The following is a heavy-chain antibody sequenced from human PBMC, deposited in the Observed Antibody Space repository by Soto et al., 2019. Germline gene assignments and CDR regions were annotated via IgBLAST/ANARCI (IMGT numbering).Heavy chain of an antibody. V-gene: IGHV3-33*01. Sequence: QVQLVESGGGVVQPGRSLRLSCAASGFTFSSYGMHWVRQAPGKGLEWVAVIWYDGSNKYYTDSVKGRFTITRDNSKNTLYLQMNSLRAKYAAVYSCARAAAAGLKSYYYYMDVWGKGTTVTVSS. CDR1: GFTFSSYG. CDR2: IWYDGSNK. D-gene: IGHD6-13*01. J-gene: IGHJ6*03. CDR3: ARAAAAGLKSYYYYMDV.